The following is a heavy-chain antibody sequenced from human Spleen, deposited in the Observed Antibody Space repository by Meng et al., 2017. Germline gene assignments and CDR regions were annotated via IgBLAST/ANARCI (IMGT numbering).Heavy chain of an antibody. CDR2: INCNSGAT. V-gene: IGHV1-2*06. CDR3: ARDIGGITINY. CDR1: GYTFTGYY. J-gene: IGHJ4*02. Sequence: VQLWQSGAEVREPGASVAVSCKTSGYTFTGYYMHWVRQAPGQGLEWMGRINCNSGATDYPQKFQGRVTMTRDTSTSTVYMELSSLRSEDTAVYYCARDIGGITINYWGQGTLVTVSS. D-gene: IGHD3-3*01.